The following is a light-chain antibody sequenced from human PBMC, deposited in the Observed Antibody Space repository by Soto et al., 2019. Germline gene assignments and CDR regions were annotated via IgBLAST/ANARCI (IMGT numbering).Light chain of an antibody. V-gene: IGKV1-5*03. CDR3: QEYKSYST. CDR1: QCISSW. CDR2: KAS. Sequence: DIQMTQSPSTLSASVGDRVTITCRASQCISSWLAWYQQKPGKAPKLLIYKASSLESGVPSRFSGSGSGTEFTLTISSLQPDDFATYYCQEYKSYSTFGQGTKLEIK. J-gene: IGKJ2*01.